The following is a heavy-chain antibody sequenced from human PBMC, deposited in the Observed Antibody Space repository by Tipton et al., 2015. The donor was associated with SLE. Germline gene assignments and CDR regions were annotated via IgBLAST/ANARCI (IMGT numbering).Heavy chain of an antibody. CDR2: IYYSGST. Sequence: TLSLTCTVSGVSISSRTYYWNWIRQPPGKGLEWIGHIYYSGSTNYNPSLKSRVTISVDTSKNQFSLKLSSVTAADTAVYYCARHYYDFWSGYPYYFDYWGQGTLVTVSS. CDR1: GVSISSRTYY. D-gene: IGHD3-3*01. CDR3: ARHYYDFWSGYPYYFDY. J-gene: IGHJ4*02. V-gene: IGHV4-61*01.